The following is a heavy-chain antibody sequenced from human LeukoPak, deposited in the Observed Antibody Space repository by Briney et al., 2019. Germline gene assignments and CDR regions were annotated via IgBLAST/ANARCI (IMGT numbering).Heavy chain of an antibody. D-gene: IGHD5-24*01. CDR1: GFTFSSYA. CDR3: ARDRDGYNYFDY. CDR2: ISYDGSNK. V-gene: IGHV3-30*04. J-gene: IGHJ4*02. Sequence: GRSLRLSCAASGFTFSSYAMHWVRQAPGKGLEWVAVISYDGSNKYYADSVKGRFTISRDNSKNTLYLQMNSLRAEDTAVYYCARDRDGYNYFDYRGQGTLVTVSS.